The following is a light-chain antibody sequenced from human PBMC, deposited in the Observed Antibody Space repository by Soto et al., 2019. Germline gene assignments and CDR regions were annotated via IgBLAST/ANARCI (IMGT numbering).Light chain of an antibody. CDR3: SSYTSTSTLYV. CDR1: GSDVGEYNY. CDR2: EVR. J-gene: IGLJ1*01. V-gene: IGLV2-14*01. Sequence: SVLTQPASVSGSLGQSITISCTGTGSDVGEYNYVSWYQQHPGKAPKLMIYEVRNRPSGVSNRFSGSKSGNTASLTIAGLQAEDEADYYCSSYTSTSTLYVFGTGTKV.